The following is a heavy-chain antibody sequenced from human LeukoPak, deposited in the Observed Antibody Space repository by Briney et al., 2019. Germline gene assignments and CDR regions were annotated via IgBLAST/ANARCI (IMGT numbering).Heavy chain of an antibody. D-gene: IGHD2-2*01. CDR1: GFTFSSYG. CDR3: ARDVVAAFYFDY. CDR2: IWYDGSNK. Sequence: PGGSLRLSCAASGFTFSSYGMHWVRQAPGKGLEWVAVIWYDGSNKYYADSVKGRFPISRDNSKNTLYLQMNSLRAEDTAVYYCARDVVAAFYFDYWGQGTLVTVSS. V-gene: IGHV3-33*01. J-gene: IGHJ4*02.